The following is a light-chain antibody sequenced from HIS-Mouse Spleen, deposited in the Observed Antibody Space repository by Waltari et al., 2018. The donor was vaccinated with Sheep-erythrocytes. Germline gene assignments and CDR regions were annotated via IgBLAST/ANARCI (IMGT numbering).Light chain of an antibody. Sequence: QSALTQPRSVSASPGQSVTISCTGTSSVVGGYNYVSCSQQHPGTAPKLMIYAVSKRPSGVPDRFSGSKSGNTASLTISGLQAEDEADYYCCSYAGSYNHVFATGTKVTVL. V-gene: IGLV2-11*01. J-gene: IGLJ1*01. CDR1: SSVVGGYNY. CDR2: AVS. CDR3: CSYAGSYNHV.